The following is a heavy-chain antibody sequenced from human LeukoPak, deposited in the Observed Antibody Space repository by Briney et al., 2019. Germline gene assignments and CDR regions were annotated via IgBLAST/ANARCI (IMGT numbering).Heavy chain of an antibody. D-gene: IGHD4-17*01. Sequence: PSETLSLTCTVSGYSIRSGNYWGWIRQPPGKGLEWIGSIYHSGSTYYNPSLKSRVTISLDTSKNHISLKLSAVTAADTAVYYCARASDYGDYLHWGQGTLITVSS. CDR1: GYSIRSGNY. V-gene: IGHV4-38-2*02. CDR2: IYHSGST. J-gene: IGHJ4*02. CDR3: ARASDYGDYLH.